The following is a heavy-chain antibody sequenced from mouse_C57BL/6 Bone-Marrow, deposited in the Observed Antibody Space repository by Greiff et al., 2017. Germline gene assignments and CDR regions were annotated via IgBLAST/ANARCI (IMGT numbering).Heavy chain of an antibody. J-gene: IGHJ4*01. V-gene: IGHV5-6*01. CDR1: GFTFSSYG. D-gene: IGHD1-1*01. Sequence: EVKLVESGGDLVKPGGSLKLSCAASGFTFSSYGMSWVRQTPDKRLEWVATISSGGSYTYYPDSVKGRFTISRDNAKNTLYLQMSSLKSEDTAMYYCARHDDYGSSCQYYYAMDYWGQGTSVTVSS. CDR3: ARHDDYGSSCQYYYAMDY. CDR2: ISSGGSYT.